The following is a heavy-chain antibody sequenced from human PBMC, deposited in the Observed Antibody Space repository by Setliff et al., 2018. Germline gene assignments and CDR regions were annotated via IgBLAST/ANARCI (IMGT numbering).Heavy chain of an antibody. D-gene: IGHD4-4*01. CDR1: GGSISSSSYY. CDR2: INHSGST. CDR3: ARAYSYYYYYMDV. Sequence: PSETLSLTCTVSGGSISSSSYYWGWIRQPPGKGLEWIGEINHSGSTNYNPSLKSRVTISVDTSKNQFSLKLSSVTAADTAVYYCARAYSYYYYYMDVWGKGTTVTVSS. V-gene: IGHV4-39*07. J-gene: IGHJ6*03.